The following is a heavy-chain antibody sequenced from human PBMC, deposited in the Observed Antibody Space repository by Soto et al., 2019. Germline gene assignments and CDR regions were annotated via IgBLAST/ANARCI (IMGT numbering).Heavy chain of an antibody. D-gene: IGHD2-15*01. Sequence: PSETLSLTCTVSGGSISPFYWSWVRQPPGKGLEWIGYLYYSGNTNYNPSLKSRVTISVDASKNQVSQRLTSVTAADTAVYYCARVGGVAARTFDYWGQGTVVTVSS. CDR3: ARVGGVAARTFDY. J-gene: IGHJ4*02. CDR2: LYYSGNT. CDR1: GGSISPFY. V-gene: IGHV4-59*01.